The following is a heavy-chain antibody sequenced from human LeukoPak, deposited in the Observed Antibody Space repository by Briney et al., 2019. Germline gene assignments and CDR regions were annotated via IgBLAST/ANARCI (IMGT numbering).Heavy chain of an antibody. D-gene: IGHD3-3*01. CDR3: ARQSGLRFLEWLYSPDWFDP. CDR2: IYYSGST. Sequence: SETLSLTCTVSGGSISSYYWSWIRQPPGKGLEWIGYIYYSGSTNYNPSLKSRVTISVDTSTNQFSLKLSSVTAADTAVYYCARQSGLRFLEWLYSPDWFDPWGQGTLVTVSS. CDR1: GGSISSYY. V-gene: IGHV4-59*08. J-gene: IGHJ5*02.